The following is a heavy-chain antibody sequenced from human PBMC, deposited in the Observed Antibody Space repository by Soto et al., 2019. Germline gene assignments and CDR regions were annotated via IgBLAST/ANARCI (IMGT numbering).Heavy chain of an antibody. CDR1: GGSISSGGYS. D-gene: IGHD4-17*01. Sequence: PSETLSLTCAVSGGSISSGGYSWSWIRQPPGKGLEWIGYIYHSGSTYYNPSLKSRVTISVDRSKNQFSLKLSSVTAADTAVYYCARSAVTTGVYFDYWGQGTLVTVSS. CDR3: ARSAVTTGVYFDY. V-gene: IGHV4-30-2*01. J-gene: IGHJ4*02. CDR2: IYHSGST.